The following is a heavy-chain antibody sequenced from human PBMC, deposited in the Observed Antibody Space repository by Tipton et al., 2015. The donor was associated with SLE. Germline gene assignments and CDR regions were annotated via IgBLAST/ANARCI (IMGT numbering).Heavy chain of an antibody. CDR2: IYPDDSET. CDR1: GYRFSDYW. Sequence: VQLVQSGGEVKKPGESLKISCEGSGYRFSDYWIGWVRQMPGKGLEYLGIIYPDDSETKYSPAFQGQVTISADKSISTAYLQWSSLKASDSAMYYCARCSGPSLPTNLFDPRGQGTLVTVSS. CDR3: ARCSGPSLPTNLFDP. V-gene: IGHV5-51*03. D-gene: IGHD2-15*01. J-gene: IGHJ5*02.